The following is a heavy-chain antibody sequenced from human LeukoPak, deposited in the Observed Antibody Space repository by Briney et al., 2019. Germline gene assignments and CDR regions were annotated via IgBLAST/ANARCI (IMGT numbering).Heavy chain of an antibody. D-gene: IGHD1-1*01. J-gene: IGHJ6*02. CDR2: ISYDGSNK. CDR1: GFTFSSYA. Sequence: GRSLRLSCAASGFTFSSYAMHWVRQAPGKGLEWVAVISYDGSNKYYADSVKGRFTISRDNSKNTLYLQMNSLRAEDTAVYYCARGRYLKSYYYYGMDVWGQGTTVTVSS. CDR3: ARGRYLKSYYYYGMDV. V-gene: IGHV3-30-3*01.